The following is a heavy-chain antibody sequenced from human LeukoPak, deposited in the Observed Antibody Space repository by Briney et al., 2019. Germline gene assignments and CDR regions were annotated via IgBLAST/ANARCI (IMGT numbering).Heavy chain of an antibody. Sequence: ASVTVSCKASGYTFTSCDINWVRQATGQGLEWMGWMNPNSGNTGYGQSFQDRITMTRDISIGTAYMELSNLTSEDTAIYYCTRGSSGRRDNWGQGTLVTVSA. D-gene: IGHD6-19*01. CDR3: TRGSSGRRDN. V-gene: IGHV1-8*01. J-gene: IGHJ4*02. CDR2: MNPNSGNT. CDR1: GYTFTSCD.